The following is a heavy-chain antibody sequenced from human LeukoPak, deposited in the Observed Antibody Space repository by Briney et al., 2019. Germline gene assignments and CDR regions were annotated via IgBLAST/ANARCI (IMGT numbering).Heavy chain of an antibody. J-gene: IGHJ4*02. Sequence: SETLSLTCTVSGGSITSSGYYWGWIRQPPGKGLEWIGSIYYSGATYYNPSLTSRVTISVDTSKNQFSLKLSSVTAADTAVYYCAGLGNGRTFDSWGQGTLVTVSS. CDR1: GGSITSSGYY. D-gene: IGHD2-8*01. CDR3: AGLGNGRTFDS. V-gene: IGHV4-39*07. CDR2: IYYSGAT.